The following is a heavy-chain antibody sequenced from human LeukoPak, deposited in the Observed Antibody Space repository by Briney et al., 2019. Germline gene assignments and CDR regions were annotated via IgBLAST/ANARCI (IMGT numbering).Heavy chain of an antibody. J-gene: IGHJ3*02. Sequence: SETLSLTCTVSGGSISSGGYYWSWIRQHPGKGLEWIGYTYYSGSTYYNPSLKSRVTISVDTSKNQFSLKLSSVTAADTAVYYCARAGRRHAFDIWGQGTMVTVSS. CDR2: TYYSGST. CDR3: ARAGRRHAFDI. CDR1: GGSISSGGYY. V-gene: IGHV4-31*03.